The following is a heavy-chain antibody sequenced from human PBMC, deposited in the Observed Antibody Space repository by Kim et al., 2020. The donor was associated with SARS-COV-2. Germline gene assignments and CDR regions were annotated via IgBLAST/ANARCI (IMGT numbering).Heavy chain of an antibody. CDR2: INHSGST. CDR3: ARVRSALGELNLRY. J-gene: IGHJ4*02. Sequence: SETLSLTCAVYGGSFSGYYWSWIRQPPGKGLEWIGEINHSGSTNYNPSLKSRVTISVDTSKNQFSLKLSSVTAADTAVYYCARVRSALGELNLRYWGQGTLVTVSS. V-gene: IGHV4-34*01. CDR1: GGSFSGYY. D-gene: IGHD1-26*01.